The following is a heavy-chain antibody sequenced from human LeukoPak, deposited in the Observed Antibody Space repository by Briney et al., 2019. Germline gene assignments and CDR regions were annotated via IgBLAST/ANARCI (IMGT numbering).Heavy chain of an antibody. Sequence: GGSLRLSCAASGFTFSNYGMHWVRQAPGKGLEWGALIRYDGSNKYYADSVKGRFTISRDNSKNTLYLQMNSLRADDTGVYYCTYASGWGQGTLVTVSS. J-gene: IGHJ4*02. CDR1: GFTFSNYG. V-gene: IGHV3-30*02. CDR3: TYASG. CDR2: IRYDGSNK.